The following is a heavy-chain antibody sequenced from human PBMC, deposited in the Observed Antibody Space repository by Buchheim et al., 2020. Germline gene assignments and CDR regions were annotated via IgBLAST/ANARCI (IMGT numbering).Heavy chain of an antibody. Sequence: QVQLQESGPGLVKPSETLSLTCTVSGGSISTYYWNWIRQSPGKGLEWIGYVYYSGNTNYNPSPQSRVTMSVDTSKNQSSLQLRSVTAADTAVYYCARDRLRNWFDSWGQGTL. CDR1: GGSISTYY. V-gene: IGHV4-59*12. CDR2: VYYSGNT. J-gene: IGHJ5*01. D-gene: IGHD4-17*01. CDR3: ARDRLRNWFDS.